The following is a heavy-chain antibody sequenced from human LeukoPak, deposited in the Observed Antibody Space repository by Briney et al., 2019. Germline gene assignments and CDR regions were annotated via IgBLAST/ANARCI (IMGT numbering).Heavy chain of an antibody. D-gene: IGHD3-10*01. CDR3: ARDRPALWFGELFGYYFDY. CDR1: GFTFSSYW. CDR2: IKQDGSEK. V-gene: IGHV3-7*01. J-gene: IGHJ4*02. Sequence: GGSLRLSCAASGFTFSSYWMSWVRQAPGKGLEWVANIKQDGSEKYYVDSVKGRFTISRDNAKNSLYLQMNSLRAEDTAVYYCARDRPALWFGELFGYYFDYWGQGTLVTVSS.